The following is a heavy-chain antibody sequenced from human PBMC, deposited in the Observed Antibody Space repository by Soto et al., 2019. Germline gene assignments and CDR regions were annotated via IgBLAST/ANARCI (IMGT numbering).Heavy chain of an antibody. D-gene: IGHD2-21*02. CDR3: VRGGGYYSFDF. J-gene: IGHJ4*02. CDR1: AATTRYGAYS. V-gene: IGHV4-30-2*01. Sequence: PQTRSPACRVAAATTRYGAYSWNWTRQASVKGMESLGYISHLETTYYNPTIRSGLSLTIDRSMNLCCLSLSSTATADNAVYYCVRGGGYYSFDFWGQGIQVTVSS. CDR2: ISHLETT.